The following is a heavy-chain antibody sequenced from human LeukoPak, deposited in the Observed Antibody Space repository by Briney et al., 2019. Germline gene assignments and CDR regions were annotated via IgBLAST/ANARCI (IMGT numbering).Heavy chain of an antibody. CDR1: GFTFSSYA. CDR2: ISSNGGST. CDR3: VKHRGDKAMVFDY. V-gene: IGHV3-64D*06. Sequence: GGSLRLFCSASGFTFSSYAMHWVRQAPGKGLEYVSAISSNGGSTYYADSVKGRFTISRDNSKNTLYLQMSSLRAEDTAVYYCVKHRGDKAMVFDYWGQGTLVTVSS. D-gene: IGHD5-18*01. J-gene: IGHJ4*02.